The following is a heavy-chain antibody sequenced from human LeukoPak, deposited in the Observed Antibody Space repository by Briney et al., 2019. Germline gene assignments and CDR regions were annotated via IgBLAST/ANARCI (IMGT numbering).Heavy chain of an antibody. D-gene: IGHD3-10*01. Sequence: GGSLRLPCAASGFTFSSYSMNWVRQAPGKGLEWVSYISSSSSNIYYADSVKGRFTISRDNAKNSLYLQMNSLRAEDTAVYYCARDKTYYYGSGSSYYGMDVWGQGTTVTVSS. CDR2: ISSSSSNI. CDR1: GFTFSSYS. V-gene: IGHV3-48*01. J-gene: IGHJ6*02. CDR3: ARDKTYYYGSGSSYYGMDV.